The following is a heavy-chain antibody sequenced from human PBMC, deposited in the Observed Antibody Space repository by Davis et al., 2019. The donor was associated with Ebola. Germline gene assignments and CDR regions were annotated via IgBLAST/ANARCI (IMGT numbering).Heavy chain of an antibody. CDR1: GYTFTAYT. CDR2: INSYNGDT. Sequence: ASVKVSCKTSGYTFTAYTLTWMRQAPGQGLEWMGWINSYNGDTSYSQKFQGRVTMTADTSTNTAYMELRGLTSGDTAFYFCAREQLGPDYWGQGTLVTVSS. CDR3: AREQLGPDY. J-gene: IGHJ4*02. D-gene: IGHD1-1*01. V-gene: IGHV1-18*04.